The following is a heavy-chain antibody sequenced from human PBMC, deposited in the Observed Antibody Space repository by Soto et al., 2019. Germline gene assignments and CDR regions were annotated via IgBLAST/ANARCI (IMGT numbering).Heavy chain of an antibody. J-gene: IGHJ6*02. D-gene: IGHD6-13*01. Sequence: EVQLVETGGGLIQPGGSLRLSCAASGFTVSSNYMSWVRQAPGKGLEWVSVIYSGGSTYYADSVKGRFTISRDNSKNTLYLQMNSLRAEDTAVYYCARISSSYYYYGMDVWGQGTTVTVSS. CDR1: GFTVSSNY. V-gene: IGHV3-53*02. CDR3: ARISSSYYYYGMDV. CDR2: IYSGGST.